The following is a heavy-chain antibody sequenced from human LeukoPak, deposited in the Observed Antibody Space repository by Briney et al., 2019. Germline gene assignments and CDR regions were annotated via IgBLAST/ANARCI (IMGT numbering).Heavy chain of an antibody. CDR1: GFTFSSYA. V-gene: IGHV3-23*01. Sequence: GGSLRLSCAASGFTFSSYAMSWVRQAPGKGLEWVSAISGSGGSTYYADSVKGRFTISRDNSKNTLYLQMNSLRAEDTAVYYCARDRPNYYGANGHYYRRDGDYWGQGTLVTVSS. D-gene: IGHD3-22*01. J-gene: IGHJ4*02. CDR3: ARDRPNYYGANGHYYRRDGDY. CDR2: ISGSGGST.